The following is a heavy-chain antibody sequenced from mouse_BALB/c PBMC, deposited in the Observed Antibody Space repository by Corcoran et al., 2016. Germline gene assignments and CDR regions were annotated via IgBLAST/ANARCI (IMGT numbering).Heavy chain of an antibody. J-gene: IGHJ1*01. CDR1: GYTFTSYV. D-gene: IGHD4-1*02. Sequence: EVQLQQSGPELVKPGASVKMSCKASGYTFTSYVMHWVKQKPGQGLEWIGYINHYNDGTKYNEKFKGKAKLTSDKSSSTAYMELSSLTSEDSAVYYCARRVNWDRYGYLDVWGAGTTVTVSS. CDR3: ARRVNWDRYGYLDV. V-gene: IGHV1S136*01. CDR2: INHYNDGT.